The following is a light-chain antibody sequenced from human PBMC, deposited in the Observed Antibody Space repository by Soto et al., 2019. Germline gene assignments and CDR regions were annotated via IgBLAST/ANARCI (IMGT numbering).Light chain of an antibody. J-gene: IGLJ2*01. CDR1: AGAVTSAYY. CDR3: LLYYGGAQVL. V-gene: IGLV7-43*01. CDR2: STS. Sequence: QAVVTQEPSLTVSPGGTVTLTCASSAGAVTSAYYTHWLQQKPGQAPRALIYSTSEKHSWTPARFSGSLLGGKAALTLSAAQPEDEADYYCLLYYGGAQVLFGGGPKLTVL.